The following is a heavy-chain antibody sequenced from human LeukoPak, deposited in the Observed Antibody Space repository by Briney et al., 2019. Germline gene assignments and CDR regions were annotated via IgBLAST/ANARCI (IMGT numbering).Heavy chain of an antibody. J-gene: IGHJ4*02. V-gene: IGHV4-34*01. CDR2: INHSGST. CDR1: GGSFSGYY. Sequence: SETLSLTCAVYGGSFSGYYWSWIRQPPGKGLKWIGEINHSGSTNYNPSLKSRVTISVDTSKNQFSLKLSSVTAADMAVYYCARHSRTYYDILTGPYGGYFDYWGQRTLVTVSS. D-gene: IGHD3-9*01. CDR3: ARHSRTYYDILTGPYGGYFDY.